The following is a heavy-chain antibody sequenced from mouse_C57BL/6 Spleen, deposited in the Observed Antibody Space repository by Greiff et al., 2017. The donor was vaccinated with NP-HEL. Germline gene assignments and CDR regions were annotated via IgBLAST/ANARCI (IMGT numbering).Heavy chain of an antibody. CDR2: IDPETGGT. D-gene: IGHD1-1*01. CDR3: TRAYGSGSAWFAY. J-gene: IGHJ3*01. CDR1: GYTFTDYE. V-gene: IGHV1-15*01. Sequence: QVQLQQSGAELVRPGASVTLSCKASGYTFTDYEMHWVKQTPVHGLEWIGAIDPETGGTAYNQKFKGKAILTADKSSSTAYMELRSLTSEDSAVYYCTRAYGSGSAWFAYWGKGTLVTVSA.